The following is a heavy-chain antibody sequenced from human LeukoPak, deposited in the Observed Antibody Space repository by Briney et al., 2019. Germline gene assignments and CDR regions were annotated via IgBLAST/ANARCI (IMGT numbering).Heavy chain of an antibody. CDR3: AREGTLGGRPADYEYYYYYGMDV. CDR1: GYTFTSYG. J-gene: IGHJ6*02. V-gene: IGHV1-18*01. CDR2: ISAYNGNT. Sequence: ASVKVSCKASGYTFTSYGISWVRQAPGQELVWMGWISAYNGNTNYAQKLQGRVTMTTDTSTSTAYMELRSLRSDDTAVYYCAREGTLGGRPADYEYYYYYGMDVRGQGTTVTVSS. D-gene: IGHD4/OR15-4a*01.